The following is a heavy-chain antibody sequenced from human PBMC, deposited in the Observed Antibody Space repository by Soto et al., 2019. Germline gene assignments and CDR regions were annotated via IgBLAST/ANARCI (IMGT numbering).Heavy chain of an antibody. V-gene: IGHV1-18*01. CDR1: GYTFISYG. D-gene: IGHD6-19*01. CDR3: ARVYSSGWKGLGY. J-gene: IGHJ4*02. Sequence: QLVQSGAEVKKPGSSVKVSCKASGYTFISYGIGWVRQAPGQGLEWMGWITTHNDNTNYAQQFQGRVTFTTDTSTSTAYMELRDLTSDDTAVYYCARVYSSGWKGLGYWGQGTLVTDSS. CDR2: ITTHNDNT.